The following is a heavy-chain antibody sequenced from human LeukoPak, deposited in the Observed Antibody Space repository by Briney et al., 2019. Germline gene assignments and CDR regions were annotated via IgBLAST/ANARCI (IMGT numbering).Heavy chain of an antibody. D-gene: IGHD2-2*01. V-gene: IGHV1-2*02. CDR3: ARDLFSSPVVPAPWWFDP. CDR2: INPNSGGT. Sequence: ASVKVSCKASGYTFTGYYMHWVRQAPGRGLEWMGWINPNSGGTNYAQKFQGRVTMTRDTSISTAYMELSRLRSDDTAVYYCARDLFSSPVVPAPWWFDPWGQGTLVTVSS. CDR1: GYTFTGYY. J-gene: IGHJ5*02.